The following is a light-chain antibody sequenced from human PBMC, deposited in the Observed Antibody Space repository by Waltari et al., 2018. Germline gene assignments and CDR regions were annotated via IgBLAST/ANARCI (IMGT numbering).Light chain of an antibody. CDR2: GAS. CDR1: QSVGNK. V-gene: IGKV3-15*01. Sequence: ETVMTQSPATLSVSPGDRVTFSCRASQSVGNKLAWYQQKPGQAPRLVIYGASTRATGIPARFSGSGSGTEFTLTISSLQSEDFAVYYCQQSDNWPPLFTFGPGTKVDIK. J-gene: IGKJ3*01. CDR3: QQSDNWPPLFT.